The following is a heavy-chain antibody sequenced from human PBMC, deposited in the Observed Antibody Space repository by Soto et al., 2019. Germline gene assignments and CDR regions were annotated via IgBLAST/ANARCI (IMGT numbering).Heavy chain of an antibody. J-gene: IGHJ5*02. D-gene: IGHD1-1*01. V-gene: IGHV5-51*01. CDR3: ASLRSHRSHDPPGWFDP. CDR1: GYSFTSYC. Sequence: PGESLKISCKGSGYSFTSYCIGWVRQMPGKGLEWMGIIYPGDSDTRYSPSFQGQVTISADKSISTAYLQWSSLKASDTAMYYCASLRSHRSHDPPGWFDPWGQGTLVTVSS. CDR2: IYPGDSDT.